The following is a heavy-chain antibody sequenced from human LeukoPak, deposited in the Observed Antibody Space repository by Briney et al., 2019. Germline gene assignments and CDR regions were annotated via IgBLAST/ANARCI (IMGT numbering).Heavy chain of an antibody. Sequence: SETLSLTCTVSGGSISDYYWSWIRQSPGKGLEWIGYIYHSGTTNYNPSLKSRVTISVDTSKNQFSLNLSSVTAADTAVYYCARGLLSSDDTFDIWGQGTMVTVSS. V-gene: IGHV4-59*12. D-gene: IGHD3-22*01. CDR3: ARGLLSSDDTFDI. CDR2: IYHSGTT. CDR1: GGSISDYY. J-gene: IGHJ3*02.